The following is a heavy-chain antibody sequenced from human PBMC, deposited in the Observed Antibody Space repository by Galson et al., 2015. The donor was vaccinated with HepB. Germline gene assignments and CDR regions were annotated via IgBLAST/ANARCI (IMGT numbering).Heavy chain of an antibody. CDR1: GFTFSSYS. Sequence: SLRLSCAASGFTFSSYSMNWVRQAPGKGLEWVSSISSSSSYIYYADSVKGRFTISRDNAKNSLYLQMNSLRAEDTAVYYCARVGSSSWYWFDPWGQGTLVTVSS. CDR3: ARVGSSSWYWFDP. D-gene: IGHD6-13*01. J-gene: IGHJ5*02. CDR2: ISSSSSYI. V-gene: IGHV3-21*01.